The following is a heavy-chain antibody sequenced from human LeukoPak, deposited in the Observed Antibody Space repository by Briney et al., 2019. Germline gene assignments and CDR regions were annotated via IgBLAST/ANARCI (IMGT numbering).Heavy chain of an antibody. J-gene: IGHJ5*02. CDR1: GGSISSSSYY. V-gene: IGHV4-39*07. D-gene: IGHD2-2*01. CDR2: IYYSGST. Sequence: SETLSLTCTVSGGSISSSSYYWGWIRQPPGKGLEWIGSIYYSGSTYYNPSLKSRVTISVDTSKNQFSLKLSSVTAADTAVYYCARGSEGDRRNIVVVPAAFDPWGQGTLVTVSS. CDR3: ARGSEGDRRNIVVVPAAFDP.